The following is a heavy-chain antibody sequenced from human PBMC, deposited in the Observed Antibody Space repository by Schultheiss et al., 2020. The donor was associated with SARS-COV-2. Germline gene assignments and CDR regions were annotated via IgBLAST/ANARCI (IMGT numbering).Heavy chain of an antibody. V-gene: IGHV4-59*01. CDR1: GSSISGYF. CDR3: ARAARVEQLFSVRGGHLDY. D-gene: IGHD3-10*01. Sequence: SETLSLTCTVSGSSISGYFWTWIRQPPGKGLEQVGNIYYTGITKYSPSLKSRITISVDTSKKQFSLRLGSVTAADTDVYYCARAARVEQLFSVRGGHLDYWGRGTQVTVSS. J-gene: IGHJ4*02. CDR2: IYYTGIT.